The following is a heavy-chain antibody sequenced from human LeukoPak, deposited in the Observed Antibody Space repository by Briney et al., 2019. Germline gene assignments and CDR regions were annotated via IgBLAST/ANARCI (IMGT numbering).Heavy chain of an antibody. CDR3: ARGSYSNYYHFYYMDV. CDR2: IYYSGST. D-gene: IGHD4-11*01. J-gene: IGHJ6*03. CDR1: GGSISSYY. Sequence: PSETLSLTCTVSGGSISSYYWSWIRQPPGKGLEWIGYIYYSGSTNYNPSLKSRVTVSVDTSKNQFSLKLSSVTAADTAVYYCARGSYSNYYHFYYMDVWGKGTTVTVSS. V-gene: IGHV4-59*01.